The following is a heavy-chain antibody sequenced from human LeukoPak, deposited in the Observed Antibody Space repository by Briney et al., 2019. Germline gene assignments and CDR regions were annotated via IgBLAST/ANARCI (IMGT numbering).Heavy chain of an antibody. CDR3: ARGGIYSQGFDY. CDR2: ISTTSDYI. D-gene: IGHD6-13*01. CDR1: GFTFSGYS. V-gene: IGHV3-21*01. J-gene: IGHJ4*02. Sequence: PGGSLRLSCAASGFTFSGYSMNWVRQAPGKGLEWVSSISTTSDYIHYADSLKGRVAISRDNAKNSLYLQMNSLRAEHTAVYYCARGGIYSQGFDYWGQGSLVTVSS.